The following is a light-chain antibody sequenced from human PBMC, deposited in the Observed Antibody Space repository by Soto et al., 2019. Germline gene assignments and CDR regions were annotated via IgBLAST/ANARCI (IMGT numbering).Light chain of an antibody. CDR3: QQYGSSPRT. CDR1: QSVSSSY. Sequence: EIVLTQSPGTLSLSPGERATLSCRASQSVSSSYLAWYQHKPGQAPRLLIYGASSRATGIPDRFSGSGSGTAFTLTISRLEPEDFALDDCQQYGSSPRTFGQGTKLEIK. CDR2: GAS. J-gene: IGKJ2*02. V-gene: IGKV3-20*01.